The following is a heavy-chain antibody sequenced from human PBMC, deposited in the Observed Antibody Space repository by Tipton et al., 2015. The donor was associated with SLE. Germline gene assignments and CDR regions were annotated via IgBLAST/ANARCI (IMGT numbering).Heavy chain of an antibody. D-gene: IGHD3-10*01. CDR3: ARHRGYDYYGSGSNRPFDV. Sequence: TLSLTCTVSGGSISSSDNYWGWVRQPPGKGPEYLGTIFYSGITYYNPSLKSRVTISIDTSMNQFSLRPSSVTAADTAVYYCARHRGYDYYGSGSNRPFDVWGQGVLVTVSS. CDR1: GGSISSSDNY. V-gene: IGHV4-39*07. J-gene: IGHJ4*02. CDR2: IFYSGIT.